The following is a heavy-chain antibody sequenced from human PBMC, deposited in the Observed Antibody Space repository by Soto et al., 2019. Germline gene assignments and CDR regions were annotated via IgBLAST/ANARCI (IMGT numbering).Heavy chain of an antibody. D-gene: IGHD1-7*01. CDR3: ARPITGSTFRNYGMDF. CDR1: GFTVSTYS. V-gene: IGHV3-48*02. J-gene: IGHJ6*02. Sequence: GGSLRLSCAASGFTVSTYSMNWVRQAPGKGLEWLAHISGSSSNIFYADSVKGRFTISRDNAKKSLYLQMNSLRDEDTAVYYSARPITGSTFRNYGMDFWGQGTPVTVSS. CDR2: ISGSSSNI.